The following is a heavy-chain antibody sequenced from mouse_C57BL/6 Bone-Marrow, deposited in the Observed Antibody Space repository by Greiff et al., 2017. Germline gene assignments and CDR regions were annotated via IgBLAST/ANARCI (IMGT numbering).Heavy chain of an antibody. V-gene: IGHV1-85*01. Sequence: QVQLKQSGPELVKPGASVKLSCKASGYTFTSYDINWVKQRPGQGLEWIGWIYPRDGSTKYNEKFKGKATLTVDTYSRPAYMELHRLTSEDSAVFFCARVEFDSSSGDWYFDVWGTGTTVTVSS. CDR2: IYPRDGST. J-gene: IGHJ1*03. CDR1: GYTFTSYD. D-gene: IGHD1-1*01. CDR3: ARVEFDSSSGDWYFDV.